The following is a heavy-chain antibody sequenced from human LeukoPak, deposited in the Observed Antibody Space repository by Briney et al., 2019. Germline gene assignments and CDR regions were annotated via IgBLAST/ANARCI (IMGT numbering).Heavy chain of an antibody. CDR3: ARDSTAIRYYYYGMDV. J-gene: IGHJ6*02. D-gene: IGHD2-21*02. CDR1: GGSFSGYY. CDR2: INHSGST. V-gene: IGHV4-34*01. Sequence: PSETLSLTCAVYGGSFSGYYWSWIRQPPGKGLEWIGEINHSGSTNYNPSLKSRVTISVDTSKNQFSLKLSSVTAADTAVYYCARDSTAIRYYYYGMDVWGQETTVTVSS.